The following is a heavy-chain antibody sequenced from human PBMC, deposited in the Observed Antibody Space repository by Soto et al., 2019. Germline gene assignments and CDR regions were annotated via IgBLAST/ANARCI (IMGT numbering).Heavy chain of an antibody. D-gene: IGHD3-22*01. Sequence: ASVKVSCEACGYTFTSYAMHWVRQAPGQRLEWMGWISAYNGNTNYAQKLQGRVTMTTDTSASTAYMELRSLRSDDTAVYYCARGMPEHDSSGYDYWGQGTLVTVSS. J-gene: IGHJ4*02. CDR2: ISAYNGNT. CDR1: GYTFTSYA. CDR3: ARGMPEHDSSGYDY. V-gene: IGHV1-18*01.